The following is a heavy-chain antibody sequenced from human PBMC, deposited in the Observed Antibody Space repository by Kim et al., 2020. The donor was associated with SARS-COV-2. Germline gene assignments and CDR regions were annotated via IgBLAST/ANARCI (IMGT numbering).Heavy chain of an antibody. Sequence: SETLSLTCTVSGGTISSSDYYWTWIRKSPGEGLEWIGSIHYTGSTYYNPSFKSRITMSVYTSKDQFSLDLSFVTDAATTVYYCAKRGAVSGNPVYSYWGHGILVTVSS. CDR2: IHYTGST. J-gene: IGHJ4*03. D-gene: IGHD1-26*01. V-gene: IGHV4-39*01. CDR3: AKRGAVSGNPVYSY. CDR1: GGTISSSDYY.